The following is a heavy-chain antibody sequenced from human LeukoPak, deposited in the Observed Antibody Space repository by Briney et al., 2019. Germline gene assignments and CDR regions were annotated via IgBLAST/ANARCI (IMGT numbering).Heavy chain of an antibody. Sequence: GGSLRLSCAASGFTFSDYYMSWIRQAPGKGLEWVSYISSSGSTIYYADSVKGRFTISRDNAKNSLYLQMNSLRAEDTAVYYCARDDLEGYGSGNVPLWYYWGQGTLVTVSS. D-gene: IGHD3-10*01. CDR3: ARDDLEGYGSGNVPLWYY. CDR1: GFTFSDYY. CDR2: ISSSGSTI. V-gene: IGHV3-11*01. J-gene: IGHJ4*02.